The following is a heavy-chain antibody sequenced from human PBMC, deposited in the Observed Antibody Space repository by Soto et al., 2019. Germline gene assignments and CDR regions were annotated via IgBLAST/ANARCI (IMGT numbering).Heavy chain of an antibody. J-gene: IGHJ4*02. CDR2: IYDSGST. Sequence: SETLXLTCTVSGGSISSYYWSWIRQPPGKGLEWIGYIYDSGSTNYNPSLKSRVTISVDTSKNQFSLKLTSVTAADTAVYYCAAPPRYWGQGTLVTVPS. CDR3: AAPPRY. V-gene: IGHV4-59*01. CDR1: GGSISSYY. D-gene: IGHD6-6*01.